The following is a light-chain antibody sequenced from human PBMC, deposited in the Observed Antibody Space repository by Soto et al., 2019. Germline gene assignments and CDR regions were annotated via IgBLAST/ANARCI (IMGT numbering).Light chain of an antibody. Sequence: EIVMTQSPATLSVSPGEGATLSCRASQSVATRLAWYQHTPGQSPRLLIYDASIRATDIPARFSGSGSGTEFTLTITSLQSEDFAVYWCQQYNNWPLTFGPGTRLEIK. J-gene: IGKJ5*01. CDR3: QQYNNWPLT. CDR1: QSVATR. CDR2: DAS. V-gene: IGKV3-15*01.